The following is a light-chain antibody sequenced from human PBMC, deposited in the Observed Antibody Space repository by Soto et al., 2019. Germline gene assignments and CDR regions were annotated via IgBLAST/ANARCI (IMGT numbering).Light chain of an antibody. J-gene: IGKJ5*01. CDR1: QSVSSS. CDR2: AAS. Sequence: EIVMTQSPATLSVSPGERVTLSCRASQSVSSSLAWYQQNPGQAPRLLIYAASARATGIPDRFSGSGSGTEFTLTISSLQSEDFAVYYCQQYKIWITFGQGTRLDIK. V-gene: IGKV3-15*01. CDR3: QQYKIWIT.